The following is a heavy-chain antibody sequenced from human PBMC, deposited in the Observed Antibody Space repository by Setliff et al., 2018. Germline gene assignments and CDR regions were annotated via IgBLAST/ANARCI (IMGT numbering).Heavy chain of an antibody. CDR1: GFSFSTYW. CDR2: INEDGSEK. CDR3: ARGYYYDSRGYYDLLAAYY. D-gene: IGHD3-22*01. V-gene: IGHV3-7*01. J-gene: IGHJ4*02. Sequence: GGSLRLSCAASGFSFSTYWMTWVRQAPGRGLEWVANINEDGSEKHYVDSVKGRFTISRDNAKNSLYLQMNSLRAEDTAVYFCARGYYYDSRGYYDLLAAYYWGQGTLVTVSS.